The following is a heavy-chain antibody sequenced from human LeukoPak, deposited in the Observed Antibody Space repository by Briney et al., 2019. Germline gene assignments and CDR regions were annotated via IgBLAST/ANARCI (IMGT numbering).Heavy chain of an antibody. J-gene: IGHJ5*02. V-gene: IGHV1-8*01. D-gene: IGHD1-26*01. CDR3: AGGKGWEIRSWFDP. Sequence: ASVKVSCKASGYTFTSYDINWVRQATGQGLEWMGWMNPNSGNTGYAQKFQGRVTMTRNTSISTAYMELSSLRSEDTAVYYCAGGKGWEIRSWFDPWGQGTLVTVSS. CDR2: MNPNSGNT. CDR1: GYTFTSYD.